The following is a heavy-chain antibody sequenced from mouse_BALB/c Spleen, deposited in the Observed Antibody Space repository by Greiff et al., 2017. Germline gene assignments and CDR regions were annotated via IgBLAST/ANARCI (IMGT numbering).Heavy chain of an antibody. CDR2: ISSGSSTI. V-gene: IGHV5-17*02. Sequence: DVKLVESGGGLVQPGGSRKLSCAASGFTFSSFGMHWVRQAPEKGLEWVAYISSGSSTIYYADTVKGRFTISRDNPKNTLFLQMTSLRSEDTAMYYCARSPIYYGYEGAMDYWGQGTSVTVSS. J-gene: IGHJ4*01. D-gene: IGHD1-2*01. CDR3: ARSPIYYGYEGAMDY. CDR1: GFTFSSFG.